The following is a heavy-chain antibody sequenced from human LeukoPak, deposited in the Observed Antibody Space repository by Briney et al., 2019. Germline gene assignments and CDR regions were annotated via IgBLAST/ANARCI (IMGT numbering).Heavy chain of an antibody. CDR1: GGSISSYY. CDR3: AREYCSSTSCYAAWFDP. J-gene: IGHJ5*02. V-gene: IGHV4-4*07. CDR2: IYSSGST. Sequence: PSETLSLTCTVSGGSISSYYWSWIRQPAGKGLEWIGRIYSSGSTSYNPSLKSRVTMSVDTPKNQFSLKLSSVTAADTAVYYCAREYCSSTSCYAAWFDPWGQGTLVTVSS. D-gene: IGHD2-2*01.